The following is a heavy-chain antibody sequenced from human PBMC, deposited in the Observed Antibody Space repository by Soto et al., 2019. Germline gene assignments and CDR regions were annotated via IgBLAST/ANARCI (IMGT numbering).Heavy chain of an antibody. CDR1: GFTFSSYG. CDR2: IWYDGSNK. Sequence: QVQLVESGGGVVQPGRSLRLSCAASGFTFSSYGMHWVRQAPGKGLEWVAVIWYDGSNKYYADSVKGRFTISRDNSKNTLYLQMNSLRAEDTAVYYCARDSQRITMVRGVSDAFDIWGQGTMVTVSS. J-gene: IGHJ3*02. CDR3: ARDSQRITMVRGVSDAFDI. D-gene: IGHD3-10*01. V-gene: IGHV3-33*01.